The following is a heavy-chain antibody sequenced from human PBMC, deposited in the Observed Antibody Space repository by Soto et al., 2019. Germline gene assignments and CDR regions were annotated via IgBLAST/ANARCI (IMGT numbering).Heavy chain of an antibody. CDR1: GGSISSYY. V-gene: IGHV4-59*01. CDR3: ARVVRHSGCDFRRTYYFDY. CDR2: IYYSGST. J-gene: IGHJ4*02. Sequence: SETLSLTCTVSGGSISSYYWSWIRQPPGKGLEWIGYIYYSGSTNYNPSLKSRVTISVDTSKNQFSLKLSSVTAADTAVYYCARVVRHSGCDFRRTYYFDYWGQGTLVTVSS. D-gene: IGHD5-12*01.